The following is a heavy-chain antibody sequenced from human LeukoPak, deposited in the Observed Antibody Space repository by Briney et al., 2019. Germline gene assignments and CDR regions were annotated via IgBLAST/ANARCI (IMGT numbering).Heavy chain of an antibody. J-gene: IGHJ4*02. Sequence: TGGSLRLSCAASGFTFSSYSMNWVRQAPGKGLEWVSSISSSSSYIYYADSVKGRFTISRDNAKNSLYLQMNSLRAEDTAVYYCAKESSGWSTFDYWGQGTLVTVSS. CDR3: AKESSGWSTFDY. D-gene: IGHD6-19*01. V-gene: IGHV3-21*01. CDR1: GFTFSSYS. CDR2: ISSSSSYI.